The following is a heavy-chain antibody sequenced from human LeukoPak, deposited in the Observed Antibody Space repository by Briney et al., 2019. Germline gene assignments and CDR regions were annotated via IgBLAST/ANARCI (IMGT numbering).Heavy chain of an antibody. D-gene: IGHD1-26*01. CDR2: ISGSGGST. V-gene: IGHV3-23*01. CDR1: GFTLSSYA. J-gene: IGHJ4*02. CDR3: AKDRGSGSYLDY. Sequence: GGSLRLSCAASGFTLSSYAMSWVRQAPGKGLEWVSAISGSGGSTYYADSVKGRFTISRDNSKNTLYLQMNSLRAEDTAVYYCAKDRGSGSYLDYWGQGTLVTVSS.